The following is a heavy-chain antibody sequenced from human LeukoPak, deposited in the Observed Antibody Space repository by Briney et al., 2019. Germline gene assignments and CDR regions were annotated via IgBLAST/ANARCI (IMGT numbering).Heavy chain of an antibody. CDR2: IYTSGST. V-gene: IGHV4-4*07. D-gene: IGHD6-13*01. J-gene: IGHJ4*02. CDR1: GVSISSYY. CDR3: ARFIAAAGSRWSGFDY. Sequence: SGTLSLTCTVSGVSISSYYRSWIRQPPGKGLEWIGRIYTSGSTNYNPSLMSRVTMSVDTSNNQLSLKLSAVTGAHTAVYYCARFIAAAGSRWSGFDYWGQGTLVSVCS.